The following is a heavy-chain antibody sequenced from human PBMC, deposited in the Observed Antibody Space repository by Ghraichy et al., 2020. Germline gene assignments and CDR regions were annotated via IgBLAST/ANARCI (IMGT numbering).Heavy chain of an antibody. CDR2: IYYSGST. V-gene: IGHV4-39*01. D-gene: IGHD3-3*01. J-gene: IGHJ6*03. CDR1: GGSISSSSYY. CDR3: ARLRYYDFWSGYFYYYYYMDV. Sequence: SQNLSLTCTVSGGSISSSSYYWGWIRQPPGKGLEWIGSIYYSGSTYYNPSLKSRVTISVDTSKNQFSLKLSSVTAADTAVYYCARLRYYDFWSGYFYYYYYMDVWGKGTTVTVSS.